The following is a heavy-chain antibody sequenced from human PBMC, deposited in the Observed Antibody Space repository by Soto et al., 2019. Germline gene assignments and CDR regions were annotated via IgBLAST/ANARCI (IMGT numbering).Heavy chain of an antibody. Sequence: PGGSLRLSCAASGFTFSSYAMHWVRQAPGKGLEWVAVISYDGSNKYYADSVKGRFTISRDNSKNTLYLQMNSLRAEDTAVYYCARDSLSGVLLAVAGTKDYWGQGTLVTVSS. J-gene: IGHJ4*02. V-gene: IGHV3-30-3*01. CDR3: ARDSLSGVLLAVAGTKDY. D-gene: IGHD6-19*01. CDR2: ISYDGSNK. CDR1: GFTFSSYA.